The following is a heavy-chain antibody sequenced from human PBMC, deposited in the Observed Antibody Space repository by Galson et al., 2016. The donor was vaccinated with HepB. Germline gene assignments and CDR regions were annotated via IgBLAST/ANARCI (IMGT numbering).Heavy chain of an antibody. CDR3: ASRGSGGYDLAY. CDR2: IIPFAGTT. V-gene: IGHV1-69*13. J-gene: IGHJ4*02. CDR1: GGSFNSSD. Sequence: SVKVSCKASGGSFNSSDITFITWVRQAPGQRLEWVGGIIPFAGTTKHAQKFPDRVTLTADESSTTAYMELNSLTYEDTAGYYCASRGSGGYDLAYWGQGTLVTVSS. D-gene: IGHD3-22*01.